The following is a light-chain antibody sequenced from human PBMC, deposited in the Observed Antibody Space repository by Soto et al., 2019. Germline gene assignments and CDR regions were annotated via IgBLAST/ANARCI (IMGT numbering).Light chain of an antibody. CDR2: GTS. CDR1: QSVITY. J-gene: IGKJ1*01. Sequence: DIQMTQSPSSLSASVGDRVTITCRASQSVITYLQWYQFKPGKARVLLIYGTSNLEGGVPSRFRGSGSGPEFTLTIDSLQPDVFATYCCQESYHFWTFGQWTKVDI. V-gene: IGKV1-39*01. CDR3: QESYHFWT.